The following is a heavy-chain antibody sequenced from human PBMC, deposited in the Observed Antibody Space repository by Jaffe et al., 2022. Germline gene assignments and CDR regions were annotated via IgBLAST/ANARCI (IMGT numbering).Heavy chain of an antibody. V-gene: IGHV4-39*01. J-gene: IGHJ4*02. CDR3: ARHLPYFDWLLEGGYFDY. D-gene: IGHD3-9*01. Sequence: QLQLQESGPGLVKPSETLSLTCTVSGGSISSSSYYWGWIRQPPGKGLEWIGSIYYSGSTYYNPSLKSRVTISVDTSKNQFSLKLSSVTAADTAVYYCARHLPYFDWLLEGGYFDYWGQGTLVTVSS. CDR2: IYYSGST. CDR1: GGSISSSSYY.